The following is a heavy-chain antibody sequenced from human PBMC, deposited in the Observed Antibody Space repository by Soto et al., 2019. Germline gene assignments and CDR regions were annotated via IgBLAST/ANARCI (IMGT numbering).Heavy chain of an antibody. D-gene: IGHD4-17*01. CDR1: GYTFTGYY. CDR2: INPDNGVP. V-gene: IGHV1-2*02. CDR3: ARAGGTTVTGLWHFDS. Sequence: QVQLVQSGAEVKKPGASVKVSCKASGYTFTGYYVNWARQAPGQGLAWMGWINPDNGVPNYAQKFQGRVTLSRDTSINTAYMELSRLTSDDTAMYYCARAGGTTVTGLWHFDSWGQGTLVTVSS. J-gene: IGHJ4*02.